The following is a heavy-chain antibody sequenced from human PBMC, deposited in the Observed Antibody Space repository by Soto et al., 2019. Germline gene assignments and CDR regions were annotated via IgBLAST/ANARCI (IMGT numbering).Heavy chain of an antibody. J-gene: IGHJ4*02. V-gene: IGHV3-30*03. D-gene: IGHD2-15*01. Sequence: QVQLVESGGGVVQPGRSLRLSCAASGITFSSYGMHWVRQAPGKGLEWLAVISFDGSYKNYADSVKGQFTISRDNSKNTLHLQMNSLRPEDTAGFYCALGYCRGGHWCYLDYWGRGTLVTVS. CDR2: ISFDGSYK. CDR3: ALGYCRGGHWCYLDY. CDR1: GITFSSYG.